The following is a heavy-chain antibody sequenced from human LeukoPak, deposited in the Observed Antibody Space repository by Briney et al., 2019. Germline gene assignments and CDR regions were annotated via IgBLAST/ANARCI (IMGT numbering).Heavy chain of an antibody. D-gene: IGHD3-22*01. CDR1: GFTFSSYG. V-gene: IGHV3-30*18. J-gene: IGHJ4*02. CDR2: ISYDGSNK. Sequence: GGSLRLSCAAPGFTFSSYGMHWVRQAPGKGLEWVAIISYDGSNKYYADSVKGRFTISRDNSKNTLYLQMNSLRAEDTAVYYCAKDYYGSLDYWGQGTLVTVSS. CDR3: AKDYYGSLDY.